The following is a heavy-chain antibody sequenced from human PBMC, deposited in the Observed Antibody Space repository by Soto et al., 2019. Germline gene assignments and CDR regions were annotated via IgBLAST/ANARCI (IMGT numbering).Heavy chain of an antibody. D-gene: IGHD3-10*01. CDR1: GFPFTTYY. Sequence: QVLLVQSGAEVKKPGASVKVSCKASGFPFTTYYIHWVRQAPGQGLEWMGVINPSGDATTYAQNFHGRVTMTKDTSARTVYMELSSLISEDTAVYYCARDWELAYWGQGTLVTVSS. V-gene: IGHV1-46*01. CDR3: ARDWELAY. CDR2: INPSGDAT. J-gene: IGHJ4*02.